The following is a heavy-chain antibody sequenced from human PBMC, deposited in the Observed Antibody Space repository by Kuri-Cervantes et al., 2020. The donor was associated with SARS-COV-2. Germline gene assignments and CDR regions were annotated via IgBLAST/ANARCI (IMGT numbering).Heavy chain of an antibody. V-gene: IGHV3-30*18. CDR2: VSDDGTKK. Sequence: GESLKISCAASGFTFNTYGMHWVRQAAGKGLEWVAVVSDDGTKKFYRDSVKGRFTISRDNSKNTVYLQMNSLRTEDTAIYYCAKDYLGSSNTFDMWGQGTRVTVSS. CDR1: GFTFNTYG. CDR3: AKDYLGSSNTFDM. D-gene: IGHD3-10*01. J-gene: IGHJ3*02.